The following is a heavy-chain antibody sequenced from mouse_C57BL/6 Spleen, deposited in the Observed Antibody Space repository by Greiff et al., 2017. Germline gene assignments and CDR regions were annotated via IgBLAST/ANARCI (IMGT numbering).Heavy chain of an antibody. V-gene: IGHV1-22*01. CDR1: GYTFTDYN. CDR3: AGQGDYGSSLFDY. Sequence: EVQLQQSGPELVKPGASVKMSCKASGYTFTDYNMHWVKQSHGKSLEWIGYINPNNGGTSYNQKFKGKATLTVNKSSSTAYMELRSLTSEDSAVYYCAGQGDYGSSLFDYWGQGTTLTVSS. CDR2: INPNNGGT. D-gene: IGHD1-1*01. J-gene: IGHJ2*01.